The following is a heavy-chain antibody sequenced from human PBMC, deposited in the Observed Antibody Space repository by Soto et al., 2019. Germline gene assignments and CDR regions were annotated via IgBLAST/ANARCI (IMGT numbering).Heavy chain of an antibody. CDR2: ISYDGSNK. J-gene: IGHJ6*02. CDR1: GFTFSSYG. V-gene: IGHV3-30*18. Sequence: QVQLVESGGGVVQPGRSLRLSCAASGFTFSSYGIHWVRQAPGKGLEWVAVISYDGSNKYYADSVKGRFTISRDNSKNPLYLQMNSLRAEDTAVYYCAKDGDFWSVRASCMDVWGQGTTVTVSS. D-gene: IGHD3-3*01. CDR3: AKDGDFWSVRASCMDV.